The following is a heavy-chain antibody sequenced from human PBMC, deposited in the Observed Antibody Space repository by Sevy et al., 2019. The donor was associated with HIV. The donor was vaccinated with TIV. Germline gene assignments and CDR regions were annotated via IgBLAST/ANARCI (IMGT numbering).Heavy chain of an antibody. CDR2: ISSSSSYI. Sequence: GGYLRLSCAASGFTFSSYSMNCVRQAPGKGLEWVSSISSSSSYIYYADSVKGRFTISRDNAKNSLYLQMNSLRAEDTAVCYRASDMGIAVAAADYYYYGMDVWGQGTLVSVSS. J-gene: IGHJ6*02. CDR1: GFTFSSYS. CDR3: ASDMGIAVAAADYYYYGMDV. V-gene: IGHV3-21*04. D-gene: IGHD6-19*01.